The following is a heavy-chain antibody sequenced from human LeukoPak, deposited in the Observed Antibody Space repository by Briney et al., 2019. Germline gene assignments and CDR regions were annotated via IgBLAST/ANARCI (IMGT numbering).Heavy chain of an antibody. CDR1: GFTFSSYW. CDR2: INSDGCST. Sequence: GGPLRLSCAASGFTFSSYWMHWVRQAPGKGLVWVSRINSDGCSTSYADSVKGRFTISRDNAKNTLYLQMNSLIDEDTAVYYCARVLTMVRGVPIAYYYGMDVWGQGTTVTVSS. CDR3: ARVLTMVRGVPIAYYYGMDV. D-gene: IGHD3-10*01. V-gene: IGHV3-74*01. J-gene: IGHJ6*02.